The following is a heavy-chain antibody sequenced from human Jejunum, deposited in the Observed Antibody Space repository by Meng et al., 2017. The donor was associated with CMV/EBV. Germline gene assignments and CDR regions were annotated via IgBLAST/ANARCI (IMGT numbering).Heavy chain of an antibody. D-gene: IGHD3-10*01. CDR1: CFAFPYSS. V-gene: IGHV3-21*01. Sequence: SCFAFPYSSMNWVRQAPGKGLEWVSSISSSSSYINYADSVKGRFTLSRDNAKNSLYLQMNSLRAEDTAVYYCARDHPNTGYYGMDVWGHGTTVTVSS. J-gene: IGHJ6*02. CDR3: ARDHPNTGYYGMDV. CDR2: ISSSSSYI.